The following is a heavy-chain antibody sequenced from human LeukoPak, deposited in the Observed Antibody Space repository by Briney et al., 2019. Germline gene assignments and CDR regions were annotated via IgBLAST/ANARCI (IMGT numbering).Heavy chain of an antibody. CDR1: GYSITSGYY. D-gene: IGHD5-12*01. CDR3: ARDRSGYSEYYFDY. Sequence: SETLSLTCAVSGYSITSGYYWGWVRQSPGRGLEWIGTIFHSGSIYYNPSLKSRVTISIDKSKNQFSLRLTSVTAADTAVYYCARDRSGYSEYYFDYWGQGSLVTVSS. CDR2: IFHSGSI. J-gene: IGHJ4*02. V-gene: IGHV4-38-2*02.